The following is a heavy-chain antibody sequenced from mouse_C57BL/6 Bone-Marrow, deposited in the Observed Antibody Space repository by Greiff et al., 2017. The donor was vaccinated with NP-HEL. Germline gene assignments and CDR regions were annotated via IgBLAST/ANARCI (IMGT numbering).Heavy chain of an antibody. CDR3: ARDYYGSSTWFAY. D-gene: IGHD1-1*01. CDR2: IYPRSGNT. V-gene: IGHV1-81*01. CDR1: GYTFTSYG. J-gene: IGHJ3*01. Sequence: VQLQQSGAELARPGASVKLSCKASGYTFTSYGISWVKQRTGQGLEWIGEIYPRSGNTYYNEKFKGKATLTADKSSSTAYMELRSLTSEDSAVYFCARDYYGSSTWFAYGGQGTLVTVSA.